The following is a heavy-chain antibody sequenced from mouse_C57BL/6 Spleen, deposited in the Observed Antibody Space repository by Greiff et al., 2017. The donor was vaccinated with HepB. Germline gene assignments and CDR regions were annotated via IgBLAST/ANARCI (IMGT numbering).Heavy chain of an antibody. V-gene: IGHV1-9*01. Sequence: VQLQQSGAELMKPGASVKLSCKATGYTFTGYWIEWVKQRPGHGLEWIGEILPGSGNTNHNEKFKDKATFTADTSSTTAYLQLSSLTTEDSGIYYCARGGFDYWGQGTTLTVSS. CDR2: ILPGSGNT. CDR3: ARGGFDY. CDR1: GYTFTGYW. J-gene: IGHJ2*01.